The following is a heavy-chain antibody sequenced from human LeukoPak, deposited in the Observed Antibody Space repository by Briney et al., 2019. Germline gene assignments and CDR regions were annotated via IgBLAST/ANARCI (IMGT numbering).Heavy chain of an antibody. V-gene: IGHV4-39*01. D-gene: IGHD6-19*01. CDR2: IYYSGST. CDR3: ARTRLVDPFDY. J-gene: IGHJ4*02. Sequence: SETLSLTCTVSGCSISGSSYCWGWIRQPPGKGLEWIGSIYYSGSTYYNPSLKSRVTISVDTSKNQFSLKLSSVTAADTAVYYCARTRLVDPFDYWGQGTLVTVSS. CDR1: GCSISGSSYC.